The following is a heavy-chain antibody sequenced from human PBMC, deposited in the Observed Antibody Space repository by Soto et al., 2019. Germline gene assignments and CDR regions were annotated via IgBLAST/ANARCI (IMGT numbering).Heavy chain of an antibody. CDR1: GGTFSSYA. Sequence: QDQLVQSGAEVKKPGSSVKVSCKASGGTFSSYAISWVRQAPGQGLEWMGGIIPIFGTANYAQKFQGRVTITADESTSTAYMELSSLRSEDTAVYYCAHLVDTAMVWAGYFDYWGQGTLVTVSS. D-gene: IGHD5-18*01. V-gene: IGHV1-69*12. J-gene: IGHJ4*02. CDR3: AHLVDTAMVWAGYFDY. CDR2: IIPIFGTA.